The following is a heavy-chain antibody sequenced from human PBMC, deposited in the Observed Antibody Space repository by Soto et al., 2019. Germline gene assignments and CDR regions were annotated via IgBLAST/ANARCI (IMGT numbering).Heavy chain of an antibody. CDR1: GGTFSSDA. J-gene: IGHJ4*02. CDR3: ACASGYVSGWYHDY. Sequence: QVQLVQSGAEVRKPGSSVKVSCKASGGTFSSDAVSWARQAPGQGLEWMGGLIPILGTTHYAQKFQGRVTITADESTNTAYMELSSLRSDDTAVYYCACASGYVSGWYHDYWGQGTRVTVSS. V-gene: IGHV1-69*01. CDR2: LIPILGTT. D-gene: IGHD6-19*01.